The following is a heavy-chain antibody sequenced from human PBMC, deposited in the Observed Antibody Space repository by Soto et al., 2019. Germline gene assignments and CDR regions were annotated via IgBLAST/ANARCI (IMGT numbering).Heavy chain of an antibody. V-gene: IGHV1-8*01. J-gene: IGHJ6*03. CDR2: MNPNSGNT. Sequence: ASVKVSCKASGYTFTSYDINWVRQATGQGLEWMGWMNPNSGNTGYAQKFQGRVTMTRNTSISTAYMELSSLRSEDTAVYYCARAQPLPYYDFWSCYFVRYYYYYMDVWGKGTTVTVSS. CDR3: ARAQPLPYYDFWSCYFVRYYYYYMDV. D-gene: IGHD3-3*01. CDR1: GYTFTSYD.